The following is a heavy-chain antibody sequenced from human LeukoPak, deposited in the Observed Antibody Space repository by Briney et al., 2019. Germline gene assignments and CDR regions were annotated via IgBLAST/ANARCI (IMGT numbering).Heavy chain of an antibody. CDR2: INTNTGNP. D-gene: IGHD6-19*01. Sequence: ASVKVSCKASGYTFTSYAMNWVRQAPGQGLEWMGWINTNTGNPTYAQGFTGRFVFSLDTSVSTAYLQISSLKAEDTAVYYCARTAEQWLVVCPDYWGQGTLVTVSS. J-gene: IGHJ4*02. CDR1: GYTFTSYA. CDR3: ARTAEQWLVVCPDY. V-gene: IGHV7-4-1*02.